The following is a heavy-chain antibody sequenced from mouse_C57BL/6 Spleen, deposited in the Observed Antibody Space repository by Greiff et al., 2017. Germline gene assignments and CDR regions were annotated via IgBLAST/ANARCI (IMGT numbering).Heavy chain of an antibody. CDR3: ARKEIYYGNYFDY. Sequence: QVQLKESGAELVMPGASVKLSCKASGYTFTSYWMHWVKQRPGQGLEWIGEIDPSDSYTNYNQKFKGKSTLTVDKSSSTAYMQLSSLTSEDSAVYYCARKEIYYGNYFDYWGQGTTLTVAS. CDR2: IDPSDSYT. D-gene: IGHD2-1*01. J-gene: IGHJ2*01. CDR1: GYTFTSYW. V-gene: IGHV1-69*01.